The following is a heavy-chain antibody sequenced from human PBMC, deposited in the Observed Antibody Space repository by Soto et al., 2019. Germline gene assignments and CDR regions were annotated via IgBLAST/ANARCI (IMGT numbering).Heavy chain of an antibody. CDR1: GGTFNKFA. V-gene: IGHV1-69*01. J-gene: IGHJ6*02. D-gene: IGHD2-21*02. CDR2: IIPVFRSA. Sequence: VQLVQSGAEVKKTGSSVKVSCKASGGTFNKFAFSWVRQAPGQGFEWMGGIIPVFRSANYAQRFRGRITITEDEYTSTVYLYLNDLRSDDTAVYYCARRYCASDNCPLFYYFVDLWGLGTTVTVSS. CDR3: ARRYCASDNCPLFYYFVDL.